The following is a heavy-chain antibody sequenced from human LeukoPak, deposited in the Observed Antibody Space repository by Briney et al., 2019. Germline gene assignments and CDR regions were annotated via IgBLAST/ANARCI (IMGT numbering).Heavy chain of an antibody. CDR1: GFTFSSYA. CDR3: AKIGASYYYDSSGYS. Sequence: PGGSLRLSCAASGFTFSSYAMSWVRQAPGKGLEWLSAISGSGGSTYYADSVKGRFTISRDNSKNTLYLQMNSLRAEDTAVYYCAKIGASYYYDSSGYSWGQGTLVTVSS. CDR2: ISGSGGST. D-gene: IGHD3-22*01. J-gene: IGHJ4*02. V-gene: IGHV3-23*01.